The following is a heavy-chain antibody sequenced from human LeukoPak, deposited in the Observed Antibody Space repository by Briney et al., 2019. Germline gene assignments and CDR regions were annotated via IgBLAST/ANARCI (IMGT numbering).Heavy chain of an antibody. J-gene: IGHJ6*02. CDR2: IYYSGNT. V-gene: IGHV4-39*01. CDR1: GGSISTRNYY. Sequence: KPSETLSLTCTVSGGSISTRNYYWGWIRQPPGKGLEWIGSIYYSGNTYYNPSLKSRLTISVDTSKNRYSLNLSSVTAADTAVYYCATVDNTAPRDGGMDVWGQGTTVIVSS. D-gene: IGHD2-21*02. CDR3: ATVDNTAPRDGGMDV.